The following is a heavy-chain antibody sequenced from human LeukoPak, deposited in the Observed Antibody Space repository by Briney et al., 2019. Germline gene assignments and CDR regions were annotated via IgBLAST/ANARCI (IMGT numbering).Heavy chain of an antibody. J-gene: IGHJ4*02. CDR1: GYTFTDYY. CDR3: ATYDYTFFDY. D-gene: IGHD4-11*01. V-gene: IGHV1-2*02. Sequence: ASVKVSCKASGYTFTDYYMHWVRQAPGQGLEWMGWINPNSGGTKYAQKFQGRVTLTRDTSISTAYMELARLRSDDTAVYYCATYDYTFFDYWGQGTLVTVSS. CDR2: INPNSGGT.